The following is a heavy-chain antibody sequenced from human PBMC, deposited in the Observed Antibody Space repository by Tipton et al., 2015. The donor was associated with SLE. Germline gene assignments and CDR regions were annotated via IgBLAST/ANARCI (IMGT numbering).Heavy chain of an antibody. V-gene: IGHV4-61*02. J-gene: IGHJ3*02. CDR1: GGSISSTNYY. CDR3: ARDLDTFDI. Sequence: TLSLTCTVSGGSISSTNYYWNWIRQPAGKGLEGIGRMFAGGGTNYNPPLKSRVTISVDTSKNQFSLRLTSVTAADTAVYYCARDLDTFDIWGQGTMGTVSS. CDR2: MFAGGGT.